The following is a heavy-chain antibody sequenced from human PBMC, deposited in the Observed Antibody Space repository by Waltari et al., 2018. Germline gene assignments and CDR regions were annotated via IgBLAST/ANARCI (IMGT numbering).Heavy chain of an antibody. D-gene: IGHD1-26*01. J-gene: IGHJ3*02. CDR3: AREQTASGSYYGAFDI. Sequence: QVQLVQSGAEVKKPGSSVKVSCKASGGTFSSYAISWVRQAPGQGLEWMGGIIPILGTANYAQKFQGRVTITADESTSTAYMELSSLRSEDTAVYYCAREQTASGSYYGAFDIWGQGTMVTVSS. CDR1: GGTFSSYA. CDR2: IIPILGTA. V-gene: IGHV1-69*12.